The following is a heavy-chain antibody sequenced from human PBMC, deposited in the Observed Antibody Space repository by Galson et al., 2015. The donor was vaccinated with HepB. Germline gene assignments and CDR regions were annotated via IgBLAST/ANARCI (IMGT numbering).Heavy chain of an antibody. V-gene: IGHV3-66*01. J-gene: IGHJ5*02. CDR3: ARDLEDYGSGSSYPFDP. D-gene: IGHD3-10*01. CDR1: GFTVSSNY. CDR2: IYSGGST. Sequence: SLRLSCAASGFTVSSNYMSWVRQAPGKGLEWVSVIYSGGSTYYADSVKGRFTISRDNSKNTLYLQMNSLRAVDTAVYYCARDLEDYGSGSSYPFDPWGQGTLATVSS.